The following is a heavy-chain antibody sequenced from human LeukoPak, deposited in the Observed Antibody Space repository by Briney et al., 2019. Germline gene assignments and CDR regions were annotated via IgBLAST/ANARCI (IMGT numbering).Heavy chain of an antibody. CDR1: GFTFRSYA. J-gene: IGHJ5*02. CDR3: AKDIGWFDP. Sequence: PGGSLRLSCAASGFTFRSYAMNWVRQAPGKGLEWVSAISGTGDSPHCADSVKGRFTISRDNSKNTLYLQMNSLRAEDTAFYYCAKDIGWFDPWGQGTLVTVSS. CDR2: ISGTGDSP. V-gene: IGHV3-23*01.